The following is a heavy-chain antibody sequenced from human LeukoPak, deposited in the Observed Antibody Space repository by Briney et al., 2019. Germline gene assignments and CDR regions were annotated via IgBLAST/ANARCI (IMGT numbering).Heavy chain of an antibody. CDR3: ARDTLNSRILRGYSMDV. Sequence: GGSLRLSCAASGFTFSSHEMNWVRQAPGKGLEWVSYISSSGSTIYYADSVKGRFTISRDNAKNSLYLQMNSLRAEDTAVYYCARDTLNSRILRGYSMDVWGQGTTVTVSS. CDR1: GFTFSSHE. CDR2: ISSSGSTI. V-gene: IGHV3-48*03. J-gene: IGHJ6*02. D-gene: IGHD6-13*01.